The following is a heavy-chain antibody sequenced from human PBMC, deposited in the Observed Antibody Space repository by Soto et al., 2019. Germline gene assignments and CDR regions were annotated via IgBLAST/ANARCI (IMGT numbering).Heavy chain of an antibody. V-gene: IGHV3-30*18. CDR3: AKPDPPGHLDY. CDR1: GFTFSSYG. Sequence: GGSLRLSCAASGFTFSSYGMHWVRQAPGKGLEWVAVISYDGSNKYYADSVKGRFAISRDNSKNTLYLQMNSLRAEDTAVYYCAKPDPPGHLDYWGQGTLVTVSS. J-gene: IGHJ4*02. CDR2: ISYDGSNK.